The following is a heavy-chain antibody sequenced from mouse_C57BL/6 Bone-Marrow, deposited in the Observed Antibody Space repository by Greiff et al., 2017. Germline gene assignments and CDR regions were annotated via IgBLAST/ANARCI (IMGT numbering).Heavy chain of an antibody. Sequence: QVQLQQSGAELARPGASVKMSCKASGYTFTSYTMHWVKQRPGQGLEWIGYINPSSGYTKYNQKFKDKATLTADKSSSTAYMQLRSLTSEDSAVYYCARETIYYYGSSYEEDYFDYWGQGTTLTVSS. CDR2: INPSSGYT. J-gene: IGHJ2*01. CDR3: ARETIYYYGSSYEEDYFDY. D-gene: IGHD1-1*01. CDR1: GYTFTSYT. V-gene: IGHV1-4*01.